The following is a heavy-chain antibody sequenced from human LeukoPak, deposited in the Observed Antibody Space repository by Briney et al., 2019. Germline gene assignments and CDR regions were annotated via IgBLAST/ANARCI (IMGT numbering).Heavy chain of an antibody. Sequence: PGGSLRLSCAASGFTFSSYSMNWVRQAPGKGLEWVSSISSSSSYIYYADSVKGRFTISRDNAKNSLYLQMNSLRAEDTAVYYCARDSGDWRRSSTSCNYYYGMDVWGQGTTVTVSS. CDR2: ISSSSSYI. CDR3: ARDSGDWRRSSTSCNYYYGMDV. V-gene: IGHV3-21*01. J-gene: IGHJ6*02. D-gene: IGHD2-2*01. CDR1: GFTFSSYS.